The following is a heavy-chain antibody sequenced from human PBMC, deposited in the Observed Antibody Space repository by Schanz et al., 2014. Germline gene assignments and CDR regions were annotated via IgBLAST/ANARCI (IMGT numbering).Heavy chain of an antibody. D-gene: IGHD1-1*01. CDR2: ISGTTTYT. Sequence: VQLLDSGGGLVQPGGSLRLSCTASGFAFSDYYMSWIRQAPGKGLEWVSYISGTTTYTNYADSVKGRFTISRDNAKNSLYLQMNSLRADDTAVYFCARAHGNNWYGKGLDYWGQGTQVTVSS. J-gene: IGHJ4*02. V-gene: IGHV3-11*06. CDR3: ARAHGNNWYGKGLDY. CDR1: GFAFSDYY.